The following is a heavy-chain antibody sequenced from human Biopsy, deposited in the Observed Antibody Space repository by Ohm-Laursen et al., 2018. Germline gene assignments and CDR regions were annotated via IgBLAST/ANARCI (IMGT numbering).Heavy chain of an antibody. CDR3: AKIHCSGGSCYPNAFDM. V-gene: IGHV3-9*01. Sequence: SLRLSCAASGFTFSNYAMHWVRQAPGKGLEWVSGISWNSVGIGYADSVKGRFTISRDNAKNFLYLEMDNLRPEDTALYYCAKIHCSGGSCYPNAFDMWGHGTRVTVS. J-gene: IGHJ3*02. D-gene: IGHD2-15*01. CDR2: ISWNSVGI. CDR1: GFTFSNYA.